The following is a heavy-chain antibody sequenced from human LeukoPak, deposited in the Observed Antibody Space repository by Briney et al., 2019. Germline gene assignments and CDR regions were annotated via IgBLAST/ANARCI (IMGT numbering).Heavy chain of an antibody. V-gene: IGHV1-18*01. J-gene: IGHJ4*02. CDR3: ARVFSGQQLHY. D-gene: IGHD6-13*01. CDR2: ISAYNGNT. CDR1: GYTFTSYA. Sequence: ASVNVSCKASGYTFTSYAISWVRQAPGQGLEWMGWISAYNGNTDYAQKLQGRVTMTTDTSTSTAYMELRSLRSDDTAVYYCARVFSGQQLHYWGQGTLVTVSS.